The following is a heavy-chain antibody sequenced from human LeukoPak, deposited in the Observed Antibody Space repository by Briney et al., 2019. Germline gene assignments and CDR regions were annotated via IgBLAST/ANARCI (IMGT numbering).Heavy chain of an antibody. D-gene: IGHD4-17*01. J-gene: IGHJ4*02. CDR2: ISPSSHDI. V-gene: IGHV3-11*06. CDR3: AKDTPLRSFDY. Sequence: GGSLRLSCVVSGFSFSDSYMTWLRQTPGKGLESLAYISPSSHDIYHADSVKGRFTISRDNSKNTLYLQMNSLRAEDTAVYYCAKDTPLRSFDYWGQGTLVTVSS. CDR1: GFSFSDSY.